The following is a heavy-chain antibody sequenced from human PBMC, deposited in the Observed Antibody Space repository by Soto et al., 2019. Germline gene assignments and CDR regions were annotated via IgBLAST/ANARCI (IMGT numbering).Heavy chain of an antibody. J-gene: IGHJ4*02. CDR2: ITPIYPTT. CDR1: GGTFYTYT. D-gene: IGHD5-18*01. V-gene: IGHV1-69*15. Sequence: QVQLVQSGAEVRKPGSSVQVSCKASGGTFYTYTFSWVRQAPGQGLEWMGSITPIYPTTNYAEKFQGRLTVTADGSTNTAYMELNSLTSADTAVYYCARIPRYSFPTSDDLHSWGQGTLVTVSS. CDR3: ARIPRYSFPTSDDLHS.